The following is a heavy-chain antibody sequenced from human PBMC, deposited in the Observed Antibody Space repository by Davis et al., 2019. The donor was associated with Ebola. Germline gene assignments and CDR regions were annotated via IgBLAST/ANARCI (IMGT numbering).Heavy chain of an antibody. D-gene: IGHD2-8*02. J-gene: IGHJ6*02. CDR2: IYYSGST. CDR3: ARAYCFGDVCLMDYYGMDV. Sequence: SETLSLTCTVSGGSISSHYWSWFRQPPGKGLEWIGYIYYSGSTNYNPSLKSRVTISVDTSKNQFSLKLRSVTAAETAMYYCARAYCFGDVCLMDYYGMDVWGQGTTVTVS. CDR1: GGSISSHY. V-gene: IGHV4-59*08.